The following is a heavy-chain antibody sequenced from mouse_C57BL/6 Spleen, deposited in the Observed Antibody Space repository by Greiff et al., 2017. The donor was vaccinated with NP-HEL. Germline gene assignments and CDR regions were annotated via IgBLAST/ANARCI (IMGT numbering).Heavy chain of an antibody. D-gene: IGHD1-1*01. J-gene: IGHJ2*01. CDR2: IYPGDGDT. CDR1: GYAFSSYW. V-gene: IGHV1-80*01. CDR3: ARSYYYGSSWYYFDY. Sequence: VKLMESGAELVKPGASVKISCKASGYAFSSYWMNWVKQRPGKGLEWIGQIYPGDGDTNYNGKFKGKATLTADKSSSTAYMQLSSLTSEDSAVYFCARSYYYGSSWYYFDYWGQGTTLTVSS.